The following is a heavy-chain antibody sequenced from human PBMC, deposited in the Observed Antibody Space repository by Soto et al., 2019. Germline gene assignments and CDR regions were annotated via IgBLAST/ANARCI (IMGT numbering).Heavy chain of an antibody. Sequence: PSETLSLTCAVSGDSVSNDNYYWSWIRQPPGKGLEWIGYIYYSGTTNYNSYLKSRLSLSVDMSKTQFSLKLASVTDADTAVYFCARSQRGRTAFTFDYWGQGALVTVSS. CDR3: ARSQRGRTAFTFDY. J-gene: IGHJ4*02. V-gene: IGHV4-61*01. D-gene: IGHD3-16*01. CDR2: IYYSGTT. CDR1: GDSVSNDNYY.